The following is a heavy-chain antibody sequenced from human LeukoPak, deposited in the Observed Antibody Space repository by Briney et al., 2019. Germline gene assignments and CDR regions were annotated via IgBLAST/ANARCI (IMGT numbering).Heavy chain of an antibody. V-gene: IGHV4-59*01. CDR3: ARGVAAAVASLYFDY. CDR2: IYYSGST. D-gene: IGHD6-13*01. Sequence: SETLSLTCTVSGGSISSYYWSWIRQPPGKGLEWIGYIYYSGSTNYNPSLKSRVTISVDTSKNQFSLKLSSVTAADTAVYYYARGVAAAVASLYFDYWGQGTLVTVSS. CDR1: GGSISSYY. J-gene: IGHJ4*02.